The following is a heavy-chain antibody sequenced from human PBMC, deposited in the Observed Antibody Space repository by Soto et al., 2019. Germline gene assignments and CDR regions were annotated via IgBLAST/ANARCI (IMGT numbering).Heavy chain of an antibody. CDR3: AKDFHYTWNRGSFDH. Sequence: GGSLRLSCAASGFTFSSYAMSWVRQAPGKGLEWVSAISGSGGSTYYADSVKGRFTISRDNSKNTLYLQMNSLRAEDTAVYYCAKDFHYTWNRGSFDHWGQGTLVTVSS. CDR2: ISGSGGST. CDR1: GFTFSSYA. J-gene: IGHJ5*02. D-gene: IGHD1-1*01. V-gene: IGHV3-23*01.